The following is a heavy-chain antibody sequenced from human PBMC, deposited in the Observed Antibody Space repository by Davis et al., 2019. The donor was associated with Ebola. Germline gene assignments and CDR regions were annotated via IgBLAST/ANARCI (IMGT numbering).Heavy chain of an antibody. Sequence: MPSETLSLTCAVYGGSFSGYYWSWIRQPPGKGLEWTGEINHSGSTNYNPSLKSRVTISVDTSKNQFSLKLSSVTAADTAVYYCARTWELPYYYYGMDVWGQGTTVTVSS. V-gene: IGHV4-34*01. CDR2: INHSGST. CDR3: ARTWELPYYYYGMDV. D-gene: IGHD1-26*01. CDR1: GGSFSGYY. J-gene: IGHJ6*02.